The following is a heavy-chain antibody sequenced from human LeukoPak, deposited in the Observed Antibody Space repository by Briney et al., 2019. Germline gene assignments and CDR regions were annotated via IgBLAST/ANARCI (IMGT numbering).Heavy chain of an antibody. CDR2: TPSGGDNT. Sequence: GGSLRLSCAASGFTMRTYGMSWVRQAPGKGLEWVSGTPSGGDNTYYADSVKGRFTISRDNYENTLYLQINSLRVEDTATYYCAKDSEYYDFWSRYNHYSYHYMDVWGKGTTVTVSS. CDR3: AKDSEYYDFWSRYNHYSYHYMDV. D-gene: IGHD3-3*01. V-gene: IGHV3-23*01. J-gene: IGHJ6*03. CDR1: GFTMRTYG.